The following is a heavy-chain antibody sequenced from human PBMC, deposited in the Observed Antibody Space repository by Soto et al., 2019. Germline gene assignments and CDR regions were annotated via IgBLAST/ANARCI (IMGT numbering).Heavy chain of an antibody. CDR1: GFTFASYG. J-gene: IGHJ6*02. D-gene: IGHD6-6*01. V-gene: IGHV3-30*18. CDR3: AKAPVAARPFSSHNHFGVDV. Sequence: QVQLVESGGGVVQPGRSLRLSCEGSGFTFASYGIHWVRQAPGKGLEWVAVVSPDGTKKYHPDSMKGRFSVSRDNSKNTLFLEMSTLSPEDSGLYYCAKAPVAARPFSSHNHFGVDVWGQGTMVIVSS. CDR2: VSPDGTKK.